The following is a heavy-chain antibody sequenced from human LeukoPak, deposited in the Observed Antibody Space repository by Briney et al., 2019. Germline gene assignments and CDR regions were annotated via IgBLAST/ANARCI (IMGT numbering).Heavy chain of an antibody. J-gene: IGHJ4*02. Sequence: GSLRLSCAASGFTFSAYWMHWVRQAPGKGLVWVSRVKYDGSTTDYADSVKGRFTISRDNTRNILYLEMNSLRVEDTAVYYCARDLNWLLFDYWGQGALVTVSS. CDR1: GFTFSAYW. D-gene: IGHD3/OR15-3a*01. CDR3: ARDLNWLLFDY. V-gene: IGHV3-74*01. CDR2: VKYDGSTT.